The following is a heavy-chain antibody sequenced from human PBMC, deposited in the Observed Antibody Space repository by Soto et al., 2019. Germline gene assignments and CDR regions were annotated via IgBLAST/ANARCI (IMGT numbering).Heavy chain of an antibody. J-gene: IGHJ4*02. V-gene: IGHV1-18*01. CDR2: ISAYNGNT. Sequence: AASVKVSCKASGYTFTSYGISWVRQAPGQGLEWMGWISAYNGNTNYAQKLQGRVTMTTDTSTSTAYMELRSLRSDDTAVYYCARDYYDFWSGYPTTFDYWGQGTLVTVSS. CDR1: GYTFTSYG. CDR3: ARDYYDFWSGYPTTFDY. D-gene: IGHD3-3*01.